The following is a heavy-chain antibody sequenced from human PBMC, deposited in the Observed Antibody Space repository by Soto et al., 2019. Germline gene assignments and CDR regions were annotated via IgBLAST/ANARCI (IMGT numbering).Heavy chain of an antibody. CDR1: GGSISSGDYY. CDR3: ARGGVRGVISDY. J-gene: IGHJ4*02. D-gene: IGHD3-10*01. V-gene: IGHV4-30-4*01. Sequence: QVQLQESGPGLVKPSQTLSLTCTVSGGSISSGDYYWSWIRQPPGKGLEWLGYIYYSGTTYYNPSFKSRVTISVDTSRNLFALKLSSVTAADTAVYYCARGGVRGVISDYCGQGTLVTVSS. CDR2: IYYSGTT.